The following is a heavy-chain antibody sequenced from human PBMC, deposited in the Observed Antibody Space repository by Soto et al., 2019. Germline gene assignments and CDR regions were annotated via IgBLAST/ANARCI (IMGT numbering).Heavy chain of an antibody. D-gene: IGHD2-15*01. CDR1: GYTFTSYG. V-gene: IGHV1-18*01. CDR2: ISTYNGNT. CDR3: ARESRYCSGGSCYFLPGIDY. Sequence: ASVKVSCKASGYTFTSYGISWVRQAPGQGLEWMGWISTYNGNTKYAQKFQGRVTITADESTSTAYMELSSLRSEDTAVYYCARESRYCSGGSCYFLPGIDYWGQGTLVTVSS. J-gene: IGHJ4*02.